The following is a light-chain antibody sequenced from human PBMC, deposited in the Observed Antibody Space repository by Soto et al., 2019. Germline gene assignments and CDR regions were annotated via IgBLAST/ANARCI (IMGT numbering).Light chain of an antibody. CDR1: SSDVGGYNY. V-gene: IGLV2-14*01. J-gene: IGLJ1*01. CDR3: SSYTSSSTRL. CDR2: DVS. Sequence: QSALTQPASVSGSPGQSITISCTGTSSDVGGYNYVSWYQQHPGKAPKLMNYDVSNRPSGVSNRFSGSKSANTASLTISGLEAEDVADYYCSSYTSSSTRLFGTGTKLTVL.